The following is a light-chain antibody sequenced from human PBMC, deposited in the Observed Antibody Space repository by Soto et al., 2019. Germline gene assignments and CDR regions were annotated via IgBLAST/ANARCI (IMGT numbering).Light chain of an antibody. CDR3: QQSYSTPPDT. V-gene: IGKV1-39*01. J-gene: IGKJ1*01. CDR2: AAS. CDR1: QSISSY. Sequence: DIRLTPSPPSLSASGRDRVTISCRPSQSISSYLNWYQQKPGKAPKLLIYAASSLQSGVPSRFSGSGSGTDFTLTISSLQPEDFATYYCQQSYSTPPDTFGQGTKVDI.